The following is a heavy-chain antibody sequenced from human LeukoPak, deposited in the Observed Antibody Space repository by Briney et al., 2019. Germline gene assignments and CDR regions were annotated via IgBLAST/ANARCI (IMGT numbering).Heavy chain of an antibody. J-gene: IGHJ4*02. Sequence: SETLSLTCTVSGGSISSYYCSWIRQPAGKGLEWIGRIYTSGTTNYNPSLKSRVTISVEMPKNQFSLKLSSVAAADTAVYYCATVGSGSGYVDYWGQGTLVTGSP. D-gene: IGHD2-15*01. CDR1: GGSISSYY. V-gene: IGHV4-4*07. CDR2: IYTSGTT. CDR3: ATVGSGSGYVDY.